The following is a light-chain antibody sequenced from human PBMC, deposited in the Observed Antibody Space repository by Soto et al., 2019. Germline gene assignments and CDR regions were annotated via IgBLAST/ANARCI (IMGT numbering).Light chain of an antibody. CDR1: SGDVGGYYY. CDR3: SSYTSSSTPYV. Sequence: QSVLTQPASVSGSPGQSITISCTGTSGDVGGYYYVSWYQQLPGKAPKLMISEVSNRPSGVSNRFSGSKSDNTASLTISGLQAEDEADYYCSSYTSSSTPYVFGTGTKVTVL. V-gene: IGLV2-14*01. J-gene: IGLJ1*01. CDR2: EVS.